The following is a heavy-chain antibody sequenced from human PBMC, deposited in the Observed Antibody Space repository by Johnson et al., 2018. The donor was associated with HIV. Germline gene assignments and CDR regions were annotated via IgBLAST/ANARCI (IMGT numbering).Heavy chain of an antibody. CDR1: GFNFNDYG. Sequence: EVQLLESGGVVARPGGSLRLSCAASGFNFNDYGMSWVRQAPGRGLEWVSVIYSGGSTYYADSVKGRFTISRDNSKNTLYLQMNSLRTEDTAGYYCARDGEYVLAWGWTLDILGQGTMVTVSS. V-gene: IGHV3-66*02. D-gene: IGHD2/OR15-2a*01. CDR2: IYSGGST. CDR3: ARDGEYVLAWGWTLDI. J-gene: IGHJ3*02.